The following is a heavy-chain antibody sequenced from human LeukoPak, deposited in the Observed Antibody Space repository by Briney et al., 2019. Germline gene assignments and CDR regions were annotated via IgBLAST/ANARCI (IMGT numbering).Heavy chain of an antibody. V-gene: IGHV7-4-1*02. Sequence: ASVKVSCKASGYTLTNYALNWVRQAPGQGLEWMGWINTNTGNPTYAQGFTGRFVFSLDTSVNTAYLQISSLKAEDTAIYYCARVQGYCSTTSCYPHYWGQGTLVTVFS. D-gene: IGHD2-2*01. CDR1: GYTLTNYA. J-gene: IGHJ4*02. CDR3: ARVQGYCSTTSCYPHY. CDR2: INTNTGNP.